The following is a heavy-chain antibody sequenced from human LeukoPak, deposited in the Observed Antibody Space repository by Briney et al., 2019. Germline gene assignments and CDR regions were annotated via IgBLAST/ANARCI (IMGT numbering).Heavy chain of an antibody. CDR3: ARHVDFWSGYYGGDCWFDP. CDR2: IYYSGST. Sequence: MPSETLSLTSTVSGGSISSSSYYWGWIRQPPGKGLEWIGSIYYSGSTYYNPSLKSRVTISVDTSKNQFSLKLSSVTAADTAVYYCARHVDFWSGYYGGDCWFDPWGQGTLVTVSS. V-gene: IGHV4-39*01. D-gene: IGHD3-3*01. CDR1: GGSISSSSYY. J-gene: IGHJ5*02.